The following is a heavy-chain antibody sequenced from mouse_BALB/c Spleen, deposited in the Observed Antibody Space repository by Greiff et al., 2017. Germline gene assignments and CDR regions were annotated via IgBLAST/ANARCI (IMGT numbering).Heavy chain of an antibody. Sequence: QVQLKESGAELVRPGVSVKISCKGSGYTFTDYAMHWVKQSHAKSLEWIGVISTYYGDASYNQKFKGKATMTVDKSSSTAYMELARLTSEDSAIYYCARTGRYAMDYWGQGTSVTVSS. CDR2: ISTYYGDA. CDR3: ARTGRYAMDY. CDR1: GYTFTDYA. D-gene: IGHD3-3*01. V-gene: IGHV1S137*01. J-gene: IGHJ4*01.